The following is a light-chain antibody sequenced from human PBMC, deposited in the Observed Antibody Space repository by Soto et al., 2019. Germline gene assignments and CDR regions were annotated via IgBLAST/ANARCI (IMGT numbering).Light chain of an antibody. J-gene: IGKJ4*01. Sequence: EIVLTQSPATLSLSPGERATLSCGASQSVNTRYFSWYQKKPGQAPRLLIYGASSRATGIPDRFSGGGSGTDFTLTIGRLEPEDFAVYYCQYFHSSFPTFGGGTKVEIK. V-gene: IGKV3-20*01. CDR2: GAS. CDR1: QSVNTRY. CDR3: QYFHSSFPT.